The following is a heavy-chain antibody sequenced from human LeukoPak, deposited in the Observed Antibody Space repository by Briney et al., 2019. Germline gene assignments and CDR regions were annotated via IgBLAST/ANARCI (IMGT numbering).Heavy chain of an antibody. J-gene: IGHJ2*01. Sequence: PGGSLRLSCAASGFTFSTYGMNWVRQAPGKGLEWVSYISSSGSTIYYADSVKGRFTVSRDNPKNSLYLQMNSLRAEDTAVYYCAREATQDWYFDLWGRGTLVTVSS. V-gene: IGHV3-48*04. CDR3: AREATQDWYFDL. CDR2: ISSSGSTI. CDR1: GFTFSTYG.